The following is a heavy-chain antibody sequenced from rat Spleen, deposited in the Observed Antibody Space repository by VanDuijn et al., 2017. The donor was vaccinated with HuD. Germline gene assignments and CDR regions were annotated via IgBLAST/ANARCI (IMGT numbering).Heavy chain of an antibody. CDR1: GFSLTDYS. CDR2: MWSGGYT. D-gene: IGHD1-11*01. J-gene: IGHJ2*01. V-gene: IGHV2S63*01. CDR3: ARETSLGYNFDY. Sequence: VQLKESGPGLVQPSQTLSLTCTVSGFSLTDYSVHWVRQPPGKGLEWVGVMWSGGYTAYNSAVKSRLSIHRDTSKSQLFLEMNSLQTEDTATYYCARETSLGYNFDYSGQGVMVTVSS.